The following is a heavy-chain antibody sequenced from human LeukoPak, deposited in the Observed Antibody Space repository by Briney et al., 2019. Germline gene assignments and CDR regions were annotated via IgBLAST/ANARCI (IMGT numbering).Heavy chain of an antibody. CDR3: VKEGNGAFDI. Sequence: QPGWSLPLSCSASGFTFSSYVMFWVRQAPGKGVEYVSAVSSIGGSTYYADSVKGRFTISRDNSKNTLYLQMISLRPEDTAVYYCVKEGNGAFDIWGQGTMVTVSS. CDR1: GFTFSSYV. V-gene: IGHV3-64D*09. J-gene: IGHJ3*02. D-gene: IGHD2-8*01. CDR2: VSSIGGST.